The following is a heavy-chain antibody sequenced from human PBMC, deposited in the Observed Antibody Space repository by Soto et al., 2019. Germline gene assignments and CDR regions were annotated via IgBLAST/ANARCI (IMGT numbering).Heavy chain of an antibody. D-gene: IGHD3-10*01. CDR1: GYTFTRHY. V-gene: IGHV1-46*01. CDR3: ARVSLWLGAYYFDY. Sequence: ASVKVSCKASGYTFTRHYIHWVRQAPGQGLEWMGMINPTGGSTRYAQKFQDRVIMTRDTSTSTVQMELSSLRSEDTAMFYCARVSLWLGAYYFDYWGQGTPVTVSS. J-gene: IGHJ4*02. CDR2: INPTGGST.